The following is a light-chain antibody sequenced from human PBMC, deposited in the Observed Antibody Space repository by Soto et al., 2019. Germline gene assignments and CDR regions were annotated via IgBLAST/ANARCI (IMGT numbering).Light chain of an antibody. CDR3: QQYGSSPRT. Sequence: ESVLTQSPGALSLSPGERATLSCGASQRFSSSYLAGYQQKPGQAPRLLIYGESTRATGIPDRFSGSGSGTDFTLTISRLEPEDFAVYYCQQYGSSPRTFGQGTKVEL. J-gene: IGKJ1*01. CDR2: GES. V-gene: IGKV3-20*01. CDR1: QRFSSSY.